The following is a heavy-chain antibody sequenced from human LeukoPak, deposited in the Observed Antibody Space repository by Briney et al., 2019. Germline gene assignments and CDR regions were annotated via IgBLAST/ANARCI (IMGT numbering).Heavy chain of an antibody. V-gene: IGHV3-33*08. CDR2: IRYDGSNK. D-gene: IGHD3-10*02. CDR3: ARLGRFVRVDYFDY. CDR1: GFTFSSYG. Sequence: PGGSLRLSCAASGFTFSSYGMHWVRQAPGKGLERVAFIRYDGSNKHYADYLKGRFTISRDNSKNTLSLQMNSLRVEDTAVYYCARLGRFVRVDYFDYWGQGALVTVSS. J-gene: IGHJ4*02.